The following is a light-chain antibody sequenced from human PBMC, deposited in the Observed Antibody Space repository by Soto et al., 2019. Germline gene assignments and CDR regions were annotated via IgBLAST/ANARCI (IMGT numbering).Light chain of an antibody. V-gene: IGLV1-44*01. J-gene: IGLJ1*01. CDR1: SSNIGSNT. CDR3: AAWDDSLNGPV. Sequence: QSVLTQPPSASGTPGQRVTISCSGSSSNIGSNTVNWYQQLPGTAPKLLIYSNNQRPSGVPDRFSGSKSGTSASLAIRGLQSEDEADYYFAAWDDSLNGPVFGTGTKVTVL. CDR2: SNN.